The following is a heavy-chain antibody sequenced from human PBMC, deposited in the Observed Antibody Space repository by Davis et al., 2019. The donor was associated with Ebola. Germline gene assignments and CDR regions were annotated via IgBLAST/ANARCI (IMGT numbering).Heavy chain of an antibody. D-gene: IGHD2-2*01. V-gene: IGHV3-7*03. CDR3: ARDAVPAAQDY. Sequence: GESLKISCAAASGFAFSIHWMTWVRQAPGKGLEWVANIRQDGGETYYADSVKGRFAISRDNAKNSLYLQMNSLRVEDTAIYYCARDAVPAAQDYWGQGTLVTVSS. J-gene: IGHJ4*02. CDR2: IRQDGGET. CDR1: GFAFSIHW.